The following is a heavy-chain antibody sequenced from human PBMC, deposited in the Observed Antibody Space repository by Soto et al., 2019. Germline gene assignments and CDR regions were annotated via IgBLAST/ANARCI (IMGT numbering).Heavy chain of an antibody. D-gene: IGHD3-3*01. J-gene: IGHJ4*02. CDR2: ISSSSSTI. Sequence: EVQLVESGGGLVQPGGSLRLSCAASGFTFSSYSMNWVRQAPGKGLEWVSYISSSSSTIYYADSVKGRFTISRDNAKNSLYLQMKSLRAEDTAVYYCARRFWSGYIDYWGQGTLVTVSS. V-gene: IGHV3-48*01. CDR3: ARRFWSGYIDY. CDR1: GFTFSSYS.